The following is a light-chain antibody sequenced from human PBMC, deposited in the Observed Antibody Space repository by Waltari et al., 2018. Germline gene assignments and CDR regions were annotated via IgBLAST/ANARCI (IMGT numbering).Light chain of an antibody. CDR3: QEYDSLPVT. CDR2: KAS. J-gene: IGKJ4*01. Sequence: DIQMTQSPSTLSASVGDRITITCRTSQSVKNNLAWYQQKPGKAPKVLIHKASRLEGGVPPRFSGSGYGTEFTLTISSLQPDDFATYYCQEYDSLPVTFGGGTRVEIK. V-gene: IGKV1-5*03. CDR1: QSVKNN.